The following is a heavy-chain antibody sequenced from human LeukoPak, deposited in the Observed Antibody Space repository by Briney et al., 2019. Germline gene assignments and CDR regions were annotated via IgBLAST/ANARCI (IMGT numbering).Heavy chain of an antibody. CDR3: ARFSSDGPPD. D-gene: IGHD5-24*01. V-gene: IGHV4-59*01. J-gene: IGHJ4*02. Sequence: SETLSLTCTVSGGSISSYYWSWIRQPPGKGLEWIEYIYYSGSTNYIPSLKSQVTISVHTSKNQFSLKLSSVTSADTAVYYCARFSSDGPPDWGQGTLVTVSS. CDR2: IYYSGST. CDR1: GGSISSYY.